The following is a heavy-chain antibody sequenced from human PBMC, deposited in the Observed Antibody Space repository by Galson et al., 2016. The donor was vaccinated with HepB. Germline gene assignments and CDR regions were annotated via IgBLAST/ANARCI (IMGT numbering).Heavy chain of an antibody. CDR1: GFTSSTYA. V-gene: IGHV3-23*01. J-gene: IGHJ6*02. CDR2: ISGNTGST. D-gene: IGHD3-10*01. CDR3: AKAMVRGVINRYYYGMDV. Sequence: SLRLSCAVSGFTSSTYAMSWVRQAPGKGLEWVSSISGNTGSTYYADSVKGRLTISRDNSKNTLYLQMNSLRAEDTAVYYCAKAMVRGVINRYYYGMDVWGQGTTVTVSS.